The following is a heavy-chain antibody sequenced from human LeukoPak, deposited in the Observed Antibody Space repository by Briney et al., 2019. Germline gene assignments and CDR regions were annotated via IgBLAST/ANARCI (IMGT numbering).Heavy chain of an antibody. CDR2: TYYRSKWYY. CDR1: GDSVSSNSAA. CDR3: AREAHYYDRKDQGAFDI. D-gene: IGHD3-22*01. Sequence: SQTLSLTCAISGDSVSSNSAAWNWIRQSPSRGLEWLGRTYYRSKWYYDYAVSVKSRITINPDTSKKQFSLQLNSVTPEDTAVYYCAREAHYYDRKDQGAFDIWGQGTMVTVSS. J-gene: IGHJ3*02. V-gene: IGHV6-1*01.